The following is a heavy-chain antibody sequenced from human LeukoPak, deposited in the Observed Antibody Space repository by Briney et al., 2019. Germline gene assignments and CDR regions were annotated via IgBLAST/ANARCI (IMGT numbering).Heavy chain of an antibody. CDR2: ISSSGSTI. CDR3: ARDARLGEVKYYMDV. V-gene: IGHV3-48*03. J-gene: IGHJ6*03. CDR1: GFTFSSYE. Sequence: PGGSLRLSCAASGFTFSSYEMNWVRQAPGKGLEWVSYISSSGSTIYYADSVKGRFTISRDNAKNSLYLQMNSQRAEDTAVYYCARDARLGEVKYYMDVWGKGTTVTVSS. D-gene: IGHD3-16*01.